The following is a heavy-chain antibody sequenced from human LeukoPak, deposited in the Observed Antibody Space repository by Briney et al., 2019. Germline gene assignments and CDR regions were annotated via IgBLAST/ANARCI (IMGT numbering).Heavy chain of an antibody. CDR1: GYTFTGYY. D-gene: IGHD4-23*01. CDR2: INPNSGGT. V-gene: IGHV1-2*02. CDR3: AREEHGGNHDY. J-gene: IGHJ4*02. Sequence: ASVKFSCKASGYTFTGYYMHWVRQAPGQGLEWMGWINPNSGGTNYAQKFQGRVTMTRDTSISTAYMELSRLRSDDTAIYHCAREEHGGNHDYWGQGTLVAVTS.